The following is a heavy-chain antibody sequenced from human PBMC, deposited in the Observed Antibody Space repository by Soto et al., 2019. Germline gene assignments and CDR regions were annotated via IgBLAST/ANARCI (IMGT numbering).Heavy chain of an antibody. CDR3: AREDDTTGHYSWFDP. CDR1: GVTFDGFT. J-gene: IGHJ5*02. D-gene: IGHD3-9*01. V-gene: IGHV1-69*13. CDR2: FAPMFGSA. Sequence: ASVKVSCKPSGVTFDGFTFSWMRQAPGQGLEWMGGFAPMFGSASVAQRFQGRVRITADASTGTGYMELSDLRSDDSAIYYCAREDDTTGHYSWFDPWGPGTLVTVSS.